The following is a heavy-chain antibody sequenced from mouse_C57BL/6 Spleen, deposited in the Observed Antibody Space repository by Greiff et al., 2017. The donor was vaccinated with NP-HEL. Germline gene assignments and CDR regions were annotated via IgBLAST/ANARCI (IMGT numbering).Heavy chain of an antibody. CDR3: ARDPSDDGSRPFYAMGY. J-gene: IGHJ4*01. D-gene: IGHD1-1*01. V-gene: IGHV1-82*01. Sequence: QVQLQQSGPELVKPGASVKISCKASGYAFSSSWMNWVKQRPGKGLEWIGRIYPGDGDTNYNGKFKGKATLTADKSSSPAYMQLSSLTSEDSAVYFCARDPSDDGSRPFYAMGYWGQGTSVTDSS. CDR1: GYAFSSSW. CDR2: IYPGDGDT.